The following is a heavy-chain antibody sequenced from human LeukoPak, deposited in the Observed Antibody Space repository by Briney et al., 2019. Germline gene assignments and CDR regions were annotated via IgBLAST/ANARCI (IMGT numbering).Heavy chain of an antibody. J-gene: IGHJ4*02. CDR3: ARDVDSSGYIDY. CDR1: AGSISSYY. Sequence: PSETLSLTCTVSAGSISSYYWSWIRPPPGKGLVWIGYIYYSGSTNYNPSLKSRATISVDTSKNQFSLKMSSVTAADTAVDYCARDVDSSGYIDYWGQRTLVTVSS. V-gene: IGHV4-59*01. CDR2: IYYSGST. D-gene: IGHD3-22*01.